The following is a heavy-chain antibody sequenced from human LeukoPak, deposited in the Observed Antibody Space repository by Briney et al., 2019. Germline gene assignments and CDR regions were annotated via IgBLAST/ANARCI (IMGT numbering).Heavy chain of an antibody. D-gene: IGHD5-24*01. J-gene: IGHJ3*02. Sequence: PSETLSLTCAVYGGSFSGYYWSWIRQPPGKGLEWIGFIYYSGSTNYNPSLESRVTISVDTSKNQFSLKLNSVTAADTAVYYCARDLGFGYEEMGAFDIWGQGTMVTVSS. CDR2: IYYSGST. CDR1: GGSFSGYY. CDR3: ARDLGFGYEEMGAFDI. V-gene: IGHV4-59*01.